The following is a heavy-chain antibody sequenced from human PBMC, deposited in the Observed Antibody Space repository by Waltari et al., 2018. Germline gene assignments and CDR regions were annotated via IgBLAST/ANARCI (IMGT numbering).Heavy chain of an antibody. J-gene: IGHJ4*02. V-gene: IGHV4-39*07. CDR3: ATSAVVAAYYFDY. CDR1: GGSISSSSYY. Sequence: QLQLQESGPGLVKPSETLSLTCTVSGGSISSSSYYWGWIRQPPGKGLEWIGSIYYSGITYYNPSLKSRVTRSVDTSKNQFSLKLSSVTAADTAVYYCATSAVVAAYYFDYWGQGTLVIVSS. CDR2: IYYSGIT. D-gene: IGHD2-15*01.